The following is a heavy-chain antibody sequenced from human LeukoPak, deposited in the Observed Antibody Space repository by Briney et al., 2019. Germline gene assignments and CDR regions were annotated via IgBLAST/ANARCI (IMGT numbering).Heavy chain of an antibody. CDR2: ISGSGGST. CDR1: GFTFSSYA. V-gene: IGHV3-23*01. Sequence: PGGSLRLSCAASGFTFSSYAMSWFPQALGKGLEWVSPISGSGGSTYYADSVKGRFTISRDNSKNTLHLQMNSLRAEDTAVYYCAKKPRWFDPWGQGTLVTVSS. CDR3: AKKPRWFDP. J-gene: IGHJ5*02.